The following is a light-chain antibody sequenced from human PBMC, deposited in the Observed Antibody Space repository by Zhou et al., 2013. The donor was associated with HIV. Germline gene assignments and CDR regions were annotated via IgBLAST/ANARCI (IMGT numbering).Light chain of an antibody. CDR1: QSVSSSY. CDR3: QQRSNWAIT. J-gene: IGKJ5*01. Sequence: EIVLTQSPGTLSLSPGERATLFCRASQSVSSSYLAWYQQKPGQAPRLLIYDASNRATGIPARFSGSGSGTDFTLTISSLEPEDFAVYYCQQRSNWAITFGQG. CDR2: DAS. V-gene: IGKV3D-20*02.